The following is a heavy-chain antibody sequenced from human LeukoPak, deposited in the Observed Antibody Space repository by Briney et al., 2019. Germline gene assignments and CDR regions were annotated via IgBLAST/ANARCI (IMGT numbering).Heavy chain of an antibody. CDR1: GGSFSGYY. V-gene: IGHV4-34*01. Sequence: SETLSLTCAVYGGSFSGYYWSWIRQPPGKGLEWIGEINHSGSTNYNPSLKSRVTISVDTSKNQFSLKLSSVTAADTAVYYCARGVLRYFDWSYKATEYFQHWGQGTLITVSS. D-gene: IGHD3-9*01. J-gene: IGHJ1*01. CDR3: ARGVLRYFDWSYKATEYFQH. CDR2: INHSGST.